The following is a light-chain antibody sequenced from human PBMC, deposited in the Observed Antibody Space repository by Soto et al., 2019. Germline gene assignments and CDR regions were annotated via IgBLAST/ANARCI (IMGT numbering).Light chain of an antibody. Sequence: AIRMTQSPSSLSASAGDSVAIACRASQDVGRNLAWYQQKPGQAPKLLIYGASTLQSGVPSRFSGGGSGTDFTLTISCLQSEDFATYYCQHYKNYPWTFGQGTKVEIK. CDR3: QHYKNYPWT. V-gene: IGKV1-8*01. CDR1: QDVGRN. J-gene: IGKJ1*01. CDR2: GAS.